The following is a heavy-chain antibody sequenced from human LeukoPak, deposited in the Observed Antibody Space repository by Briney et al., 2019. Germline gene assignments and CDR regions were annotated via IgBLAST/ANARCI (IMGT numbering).Heavy chain of an antibody. CDR1: GFTFSSYG. D-gene: IGHD4-17*01. Sequence: GGSLRLSCAASGFTFSSYGMHWVRQAPGKGLEWVAFIRYDGSNKYYADSVKGRFTISRDNSKNTLYLQMNSLRAEDTAIYFCTTDRGDYGDYIRHWGQGTLVTVSS. CDR2: IRYDGSNK. V-gene: IGHV3-30*02. J-gene: IGHJ4*02. CDR3: TTDRGDYGDYIRH.